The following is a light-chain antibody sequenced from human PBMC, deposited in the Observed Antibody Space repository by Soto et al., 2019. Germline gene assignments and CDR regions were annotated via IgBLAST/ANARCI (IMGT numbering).Light chain of an antibody. CDR1: QSISTW. V-gene: IGKV1-5*01. J-gene: IGKJ1*01. Sequence: DIQMTQSPSTLSASVGDRFTITCRASQSISTWLAWYQLKPGKAPKLLIYDASTLEGGVPSRFSGIGSGTEFTLTISGLQPDDFATYYCQHSWTFGQGTKVDI. CDR3: QHSWT. CDR2: DAS.